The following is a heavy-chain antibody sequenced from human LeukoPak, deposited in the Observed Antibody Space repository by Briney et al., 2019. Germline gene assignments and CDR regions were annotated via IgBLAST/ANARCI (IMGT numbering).Heavy chain of an antibody. J-gene: IGHJ4*02. CDR1: GGSISSYY. V-gene: IGHV4-59*01. CDR3: ARDQLVGATRRYYFDY. Sequence: PSETLSLTCTVSGGSISSYYWGWIRQPPGKGLEWIGYIYYSGSTNYNPSLKSRVTISVDTSKNQFSLKLSSVTAADTAVYYCARDQLVGATRRYYFDYWGQGTLVTVSS. D-gene: IGHD1-26*01. CDR2: IYYSGST.